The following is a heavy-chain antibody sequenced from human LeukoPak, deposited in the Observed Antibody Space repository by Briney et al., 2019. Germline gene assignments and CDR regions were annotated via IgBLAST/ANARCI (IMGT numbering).Heavy chain of an antibody. CDR1: GFTFSSYW. V-gene: IGHV3-7*01. J-gene: IGHJ3*02. Sequence: PGGSLRLSCAASGFTFSSYWMSWVRQAPGKGLEWVANIKQDGSEKYYVDSVKGRFTISRDSAKNSLYLQMNSLRAEDTAVYYCARKMLEKRYDAFDIWGQGTMVTVSS. CDR3: ARKMLEKRYDAFDI. CDR2: IKQDGSEK. D-gene: IGHD1-1*01.